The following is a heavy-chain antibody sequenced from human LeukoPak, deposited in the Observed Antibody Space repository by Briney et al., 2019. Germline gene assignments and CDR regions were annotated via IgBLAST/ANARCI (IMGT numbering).Heavy chain of an antibody. CDR1: GGTFSSYA. Sequence: ASVKVSCKASGGTFSSYAISWVRQAPGQGLEWMGGIIPIFGTANYAQKFQGRVTMTEDTSTDTAYMELNSLRSEDTAVYYCATPRQGYCSSTSCFYFDYWGQGTLVTVSS. D-gene: IGHD2-2*01. CDR2: IIPIFGTA. CDR3: ATPRQGYCSSTSCFYFDY. J-gene: IGHJ4*02. V-gene: IGHV1-69*06.